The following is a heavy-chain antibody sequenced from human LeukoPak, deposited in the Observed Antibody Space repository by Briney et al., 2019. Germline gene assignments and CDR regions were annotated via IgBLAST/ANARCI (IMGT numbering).Heavy chain of an antibody. CDR3: ARHSRNYDFWSGYSDY. D-gene: IGHD3-3*01. CDR2: IYTSGST. Sequence: PSQTLSLTCTVSGGSISSGSYYWSWIRQPAGKGLEWIGRIYTSGSTNYNPSLKSRVTISVDTSKNQFSLKLSSVTAADTAVYYCARHSRNYDFWSGYSDYWGQGTLVTVSS. J-gene: IGHJ4*02. V-gene: IGHV4-61*02. CDR1: GGSISSGSYY.